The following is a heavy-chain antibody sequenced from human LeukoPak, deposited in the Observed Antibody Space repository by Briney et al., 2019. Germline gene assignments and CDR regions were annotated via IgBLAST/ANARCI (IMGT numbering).Heavy chain of an antibody. CDR1: GYTFTSYY. CDR3: ARDFRRTGYFDY. V-gene: IGHV1-46*01. CDR2: INPSGGST. J-gene: IGHJ4*02. Sequence: ASVKVSCKASGYTFTSYYMHWVRQAPGQGLEWMGIINPSGGSTSYAQKFQGRVTMTRDTSTSTVYMKLSSLRSEDTAVYYCARDFRRTGYFDYWGQGTLVTVSS.